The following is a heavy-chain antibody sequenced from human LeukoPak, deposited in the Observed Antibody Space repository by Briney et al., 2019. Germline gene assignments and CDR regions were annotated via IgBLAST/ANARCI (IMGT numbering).Heavy chain of an antibody. CDR3: ARDLGYSTNYYGMDV. CDR2: IYYSGST. J-gene: IGHJ6*02. Sequence: PSETLSLTCTVSGGSISSGGYSWSWIRQHPGKGLEWIGYIYYSGSTYYNPSLKSRVTISVDTSKSQFSLKLSSVTAADTAVYYCARDLGYSTNYYGMDVWGQGTTVTVSS. V-gene: IGHV4-31*03. D-gene: IGHD2-8*01. CDR1: GGSISSGGYS.